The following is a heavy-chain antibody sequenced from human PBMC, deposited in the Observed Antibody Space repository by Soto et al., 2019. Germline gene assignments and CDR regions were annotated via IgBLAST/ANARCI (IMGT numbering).Heavy chain of an antibody. Sequence: GGSLRLSCAASGFTVSSNYMSWVRQAPGKGLEWVSVIYSGGSTYYADSVKGRFTISRDNSKNTLYLQMNSLRAEDTAVYYCATGARKSIEPDYYYMDVWGKGTTVTVSS. J-gene: IGHJ6*03. V-gene: IGHV3-66*01. CDR3: ATGARKSIEPDYYYMDV. D-gene: IGHD3-10*01. CDR1: GFTVSSNY. CDR2: IYSGGST.